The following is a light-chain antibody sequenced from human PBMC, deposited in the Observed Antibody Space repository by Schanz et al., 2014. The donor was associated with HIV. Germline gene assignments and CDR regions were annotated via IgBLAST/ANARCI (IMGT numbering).Light chain of an antibody. CDR2: DAS. V-gene: IGKV3-11*01. J-gene: IGKJ4*01. Sequence: EMVMTQSPATLSASPGERATLSCRASQSVSSNLAWYQHKPGQAPRLLIYDASTRATGIPARFSGSGSGTDFTLTISSVEPEDFAVYYCQQRSNWPPLTFGGGTKVEIK. CDR3: QQRSNWPPLT. CDR1: QSVSSN.